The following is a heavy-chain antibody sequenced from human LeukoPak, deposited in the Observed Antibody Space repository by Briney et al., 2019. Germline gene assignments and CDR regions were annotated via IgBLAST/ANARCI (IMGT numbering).Heavy chain of an antibody. J-gene: IGHJ3*02. CDR3: ARVAGTGYSYGLDAFDI. CDR2: MNPNSGNT. Sequence: ASVKVSCKASGYTFTSYDINWVRQATGQGLEWMGWMNPNSGNTGYAQKFQGRVTMTRNTSISTAYMELSSLRSEDTAVYYCARVAGTGYSYGLDAFDIWGQGTMVTVSS. CDR1: GYTFTSYD. V-gene: IGHV1-8*01. D-gene: IGHD5-18*01.